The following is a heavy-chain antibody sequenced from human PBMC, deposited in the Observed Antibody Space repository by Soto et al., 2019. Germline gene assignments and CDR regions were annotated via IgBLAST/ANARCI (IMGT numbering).Heavy chain of an antibody. CDR2: IYYSGST. CDR3: ARLDYGDSLPRFDY. D-gene: IGHD4-17*01. CDR1: GGSISSSSYY. Sequence: QLQLQESGPGLVKPSETLSLTCTVSGGSISSSSYYWGWIRQPPGKGLEWIGSIYYSGSTYYNPCLKSRVTISVDTPKNQFSLKLSSVTAADTAVYYCARLDYGDSLPRFDYWGQGTLVTVSS. V-gene: IGHV4-39*01. J-gene: IGHJ4*02.